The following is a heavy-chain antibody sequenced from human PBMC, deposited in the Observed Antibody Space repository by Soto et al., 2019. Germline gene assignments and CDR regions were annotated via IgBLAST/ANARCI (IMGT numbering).Heavy chain of an antibody. Sequence: GGSLRLSCAASRFSLGTYAMTWVRQPPGKGLEWVSSMNGAGTSTSHTDSVKGRFTTSRGSSKNTLYLEMNSLRGEDTAIYYCARGGADHYNYGLDVWGQGTTVTVSS. CDR3: ARGGADHYNYGLDV. CDR1: RFSLGTYA. J-gene: IGHJ6*02. D-gene: IGHD3-10*01. V-gene: IGHV3-23*01. CDR2: MNGAGTST.